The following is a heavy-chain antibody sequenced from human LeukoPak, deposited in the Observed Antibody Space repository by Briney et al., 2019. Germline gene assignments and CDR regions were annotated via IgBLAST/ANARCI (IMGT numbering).Heavy chain of an antibody. V-gene: IGHV3-21*01. CDR1: GFTFSSYS. D-gene: IGHD5-18*01. J-gene: IGHJ4*02. Sequence: PGGSLRLSCAASGFTFSSYSMNWVRQAPGKGLEWVSSISSSSSYIYYADSVKGRFTISRDNAKNSLYLQMNSLRAEDTAVYYCARARGSYGYLYFDYWGQGTLVTVSS. CDR3: ARARGSYGYLYFDY. CDR2: ISSSSSYI.